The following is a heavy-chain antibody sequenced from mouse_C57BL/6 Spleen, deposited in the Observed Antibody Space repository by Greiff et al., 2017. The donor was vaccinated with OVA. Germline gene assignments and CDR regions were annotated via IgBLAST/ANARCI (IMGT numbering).Heavy chain of an antibody. Sequence: EVKLVESGEGLVKPGGSLKLSCAASGFTFSSYAMSWVRQTPEKRLEWVAYISRGGDYIYYADTVKGRFTISRDNARNTLYLQMSSLKSEDTAMYYCTRDLRDYYGSPWFAYWGQGTLVTVSA. CDR2: ISRGGDYI. D-gene: IGHD1-1*01. J-gene: IGHJ3*01. CDR3: TRDLRDYYGSPWFAY. CDR1: GFTFSSYA. V-gene: IGHV5-9-1*02.